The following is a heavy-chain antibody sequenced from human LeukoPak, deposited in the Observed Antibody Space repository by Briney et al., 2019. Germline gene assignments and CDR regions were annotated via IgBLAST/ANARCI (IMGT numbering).Heavy chain of an antibody. CDR3: ARRKSRWFGESTFRYYYYYMDV. V-gene: IGHV1-2*02. D-gene: IGHD3-10*01. J-gene: IGHJ6*03. CDR1: GYTFTGYY. Sequence: ASVTVSCKASGYTFTGYYMHWVRQAPGQGLEGMGWINPNSGGTNYAQKFQGRVTMTRDTSISTAYMELSRLRSDDTAVYYCARRKSRWFGESTFRYYYYYMDVWGKGTTVTVSS. CDR2: INPNSGGT.